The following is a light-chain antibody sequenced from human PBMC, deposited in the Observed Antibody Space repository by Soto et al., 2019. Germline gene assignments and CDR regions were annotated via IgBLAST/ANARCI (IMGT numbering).Light chain of an antibody. CDR3: QQRPNWPLT. J-gene: IGKJ4*01. V-gene: IGKV3-11*01. Sequence: EVVLTQSPATLSLSPGERATLSCRASQSLSSYLAWYQQKPGQAPRLLIYDASNKATGIPARFSGSGSGTDFTLTISSLEPEDFAIYYCQQRPNWPLTFGGGPKVEIK. CDR2: DAS. CDR1: QSLSSY.